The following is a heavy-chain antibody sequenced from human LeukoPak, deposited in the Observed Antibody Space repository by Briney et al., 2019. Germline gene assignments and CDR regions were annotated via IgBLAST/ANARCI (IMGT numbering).Heavy chain of an antibody. CDR1: RFTFSSYG. D-gene: IGHD6-19*01. Sequence: GGSLRLSCAASRFTFSSYGITWVRQAPGKGLEWVSTISATGGSTYYADSVKGRFTISRDNAKNSLYLQMNSLRAEDTAVYYCARQAGVTWGQGTLVTVSS. V-gene: IGHV3-23*01. CDR3: ARQAGVT. CDR2: ISATGGST. J-gene: IGHJ5*02.